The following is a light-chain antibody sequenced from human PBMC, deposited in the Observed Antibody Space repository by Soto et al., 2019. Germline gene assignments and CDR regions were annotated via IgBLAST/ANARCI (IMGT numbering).Light chain of an antibody. J-gene: IGKJ2*01. CDR2: GAS. CDR1: QSVSSSY. V-gene: IGKV3-20*01. CDR3: QHYGSSPPYT. Sequence: EIVLTQSPGTLSLSPGERATLSCRASQSVSSSYLAWYQQKPGQAPRLLIYGASSRATGIPDRFSGGGSGTDFTLTIDRLEPEDSAVYYCQHYGSSPPYTFGQGTKVDIK.